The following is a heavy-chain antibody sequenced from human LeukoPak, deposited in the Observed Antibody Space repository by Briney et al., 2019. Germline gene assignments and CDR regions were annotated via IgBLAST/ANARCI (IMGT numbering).Heavy chain of an antibody. V-gene: IGHV1-69*13. CDR2: IIPIFGTA. Sequence: ASVKVSCKASGGTFSSYAISWVRQAPGQGLEWMGGIIPIFGTANYAQKFQGRVTITADESTSTAYMELSSLRSEDTAVYYCARGRLAVADHCYGMDVWGQGTTVTVSS. CDR1: GGTFSSYA. D-gene: IGHD6-19*01. CDR3: ARGRLAVADHCYGMDV. J-gene: IGHJ6*02.